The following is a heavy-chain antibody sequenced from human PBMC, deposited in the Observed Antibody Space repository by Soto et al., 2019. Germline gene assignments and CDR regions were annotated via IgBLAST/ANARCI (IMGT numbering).Heavy chain of an antibody. D-gene: IGHD6-19*01. V-gene: IGHV4-31*03. J-gene: IGHJ6*02. CDR1: GGSISSGGYY. CDR2: IYYSGST. CDR3: ARDFTDSSGPTLGMGV. Sequence: QVQLQESGPGLVKPSQTLSLTCTVSGGSISSGGYYWSWIRQHPGKGLEWIGYIYYSGSTYYNPSLKSRVTISVHTSKSQFSLKLSSVTAADTAVYYCARDFTDSSGPTLGMGVWGQGTTLTVSS.